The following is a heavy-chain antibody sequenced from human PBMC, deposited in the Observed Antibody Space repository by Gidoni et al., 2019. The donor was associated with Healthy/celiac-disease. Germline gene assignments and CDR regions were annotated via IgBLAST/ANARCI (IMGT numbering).Heavy chain of an antibody. Sequence: QVQLVQSGAEVKKPGASVKVSCKSSGYTFTSYGISWVRQAPGQGLKWMGWNSAYNGNTNYAQQLQGRVTMTTDTSTSTAYMELRSLRSDDTAVYYCARDFGYYDSSGYLSGGWFDPWGQGTLVTVSS. J-gene: IGHJ5*02. CDR2: NSAYNGNT. D-gene: IGHD3-22*01. CDR1: GYTFTSYG. CDR3: ARDFGYYDSSGYLSGGWFDP. V-gene: IGHV1-18*01.